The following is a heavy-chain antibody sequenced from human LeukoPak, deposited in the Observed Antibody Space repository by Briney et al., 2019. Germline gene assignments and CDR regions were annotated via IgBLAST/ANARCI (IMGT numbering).Heavy chain of an antibody. Sequence: PGGSLRLSCAASGFTFSSYEMNWVRQAPGKGLEWVSYISSSGSYIYYADSVKGRFTISRDNAKNSLYLQMNSLRAEDTAVYYCARALYDSSGYHDYWGQGTLVTVSS. D-gene: IGHD3-22*01. CDR3: ARALYDSSGYHDY. CDR1: GFTFSSYE. CDR2: ISSSGSYI. J-gene: IGHJ4*02. V-gene: IGHV3-21*05.